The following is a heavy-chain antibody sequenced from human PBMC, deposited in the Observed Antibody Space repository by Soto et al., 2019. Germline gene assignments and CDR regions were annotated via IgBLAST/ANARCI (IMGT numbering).Heavy chain of an antibody. Sequence: QVQLVQSGAEVKKPGASVTVSCKTSGYTFSTYGINWVRQAPGQGLEWMGWIGGYNGNTNYAHTVQGRVTMTTDTSTGTVYMERRSRKWDDTAVYYCARFIMVGGWFDPNYYHGIDVWGQGTTVTVSS. J-gene: IGHJ6*02. CDR3: ARFIMVGGWFDPNYYHGIDV. CDR1: GYTFSTYG. V-gene: IGHV1-18*01. CDR2: IGGYNGNT. D-gene: IGHD6-19*01.